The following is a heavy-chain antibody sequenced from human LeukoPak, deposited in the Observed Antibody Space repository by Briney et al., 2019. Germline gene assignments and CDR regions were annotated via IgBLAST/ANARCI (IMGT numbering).Heavy chain of an antibody. D-gene: IGHD3-22*01. V-gene: IGHV7-4-1*02. CDR3: ARGDYETHGYQTR. Sequence: ASVTVSCKASGYIFTSYVLHWVRQAPGQGLEWMGWINTNTGNPTYAQGFTGRFVFSLDTSVSTAYLQISSLKADDTAMYYCARGDYETHGYQTRWGQGTLVTVSS. CDR1: GYIFTSYV. J-gene: IGHJ4*02. CDR2: INTNTGNP.